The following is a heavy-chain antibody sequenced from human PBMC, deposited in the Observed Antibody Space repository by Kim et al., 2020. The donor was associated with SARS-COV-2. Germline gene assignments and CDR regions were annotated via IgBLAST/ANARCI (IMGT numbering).Heavy chain of an antibody. CDR3: AKGRYNSVPIDY. Sequence: DSVKGRFTISRDNSKNSLYLQIDSLRTEDTALYYCAKGRYNSVPIDYWGQGTLVTVSS. D-gene: IGHD5-12*01. V-gene: IGHV3-43*01. J-gene: IGHJ4*02.